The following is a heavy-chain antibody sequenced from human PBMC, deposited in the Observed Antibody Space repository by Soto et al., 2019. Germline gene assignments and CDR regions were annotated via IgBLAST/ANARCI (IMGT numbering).Heavy chain of an antibody. D-gene: IGHD2-21*02. Sequence: QVQLMQSGAEVKKPGASVKVSCKASGDTFTDYYIHWVRQAPGQGLEWMGTVNPSGGHTTYAQHFRGRVTMTRDTSTSTLYLELTSLTSDDTAIYYCAREGHVVVVTAALDYWGQGTLGTVSS. CDR2: VNPSGGHT. V-gene: IGHV1-46*01. J-gene: IGHJ4*02. CDR1: GDTFTDYY. CDR3: AREGHVVVVTAALDY.